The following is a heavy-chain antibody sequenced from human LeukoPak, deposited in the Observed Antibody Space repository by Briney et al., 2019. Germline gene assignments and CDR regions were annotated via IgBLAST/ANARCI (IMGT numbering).Heavy chain of an antibody. V-gene: IGHV1-2*02. CDR3: GRRGYEVYDIPY. J-gene: IGHJ4*02. D-gene: IGHD5/OR15-5a*01. CDR1: GYRFTDYL. CDR2: INPSNGVT. Sequence: ASVKVSCKATGYRFTDYLIHWVRQAPGQGLERVGGINPSNGVTNFAQEFRDRVTMTRDSSINTAYLELTSLTSEDTAIYYCGRRGYEVYDIPYWGQGSLVTVPS.